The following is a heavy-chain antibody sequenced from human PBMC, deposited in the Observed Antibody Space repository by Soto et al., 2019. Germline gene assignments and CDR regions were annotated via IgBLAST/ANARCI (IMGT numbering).Heavy chain of an antibody. V-gene: IGHV4-39*01. CDR3: ARHWITMVRGVCHFDY. J-gene: IGHJ4*02. D-gene: IGHD3-10*01. CDR2: IYYSGST. Sequence: ETLSLTCTVSGGSFSSSSYYWGWIRQPPGKGLEWIGSIYYSGSTYYNPSLKSRVTLSVDPSKNQFSLKLISVTAADTAVYYCARHWITMVRGVCHFDYWGQGTLVTVSS. CDR1: GGSFSSSSYY.